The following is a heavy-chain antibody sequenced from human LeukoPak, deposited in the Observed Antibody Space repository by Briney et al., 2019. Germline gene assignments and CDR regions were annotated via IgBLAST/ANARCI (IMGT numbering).Heavy chain of an antibody. Sequence: SVKVSCKASGYTFTSYAISWVRQAPGQGLEWMGGIIPIFGTANYAQKFQGRVTITTDESTSTAYMELSSLRSEDTAVYYCARENGGNSVYFDYWGQGTLVTVSS. J-gene: IGHJ4*02. CDR3: ARENGGNSVYFDY. CDR2: IIPIFGTA. V-gene: IGHV1-69*05. D-gene: IGHD4-23*01. CDR1: GYTFTSYA.